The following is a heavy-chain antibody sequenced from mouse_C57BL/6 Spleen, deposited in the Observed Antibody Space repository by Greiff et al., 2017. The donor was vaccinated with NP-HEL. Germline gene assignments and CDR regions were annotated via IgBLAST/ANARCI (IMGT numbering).Heavy chain of an antibody. V-gene: IGHV14-4*01. CDR2: IDPENGDT. J-gene: IGHJ3*01. CDR1: GFNIKDDY. D-gene: IGHD1-1*01. CDR3: TTGYYYGFAY. Sequence: EVQLVESGAELVRPGASVKLSCTASGFNIKDDYMHWVKQRPEQGLEWIGWIDPENGDTEYASKFQGKATITADTSSNTAYLQLSSLTSEDTAVYYCTTGYYYGFAYWGQGTLVTVSA.